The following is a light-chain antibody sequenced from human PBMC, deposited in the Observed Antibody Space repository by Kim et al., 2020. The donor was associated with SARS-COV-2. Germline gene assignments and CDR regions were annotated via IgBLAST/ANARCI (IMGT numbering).Light chain of an antibody. V-gene: IGKV1-27*01. J-gene: IGKJ1*01. CDR1: RGISNY. Sequence: DIQMTQSPSSLSAAVGDRVTITCRASRGISNYLAWYQQKPGKIPKLLVYAASALQTGVPSRFSGSGSGTDFTLTINSLQPDDVATYYCQHYNNAPRTFGRGTRVDIK. CDR2: AAS. CDR3: QHYNNAPRT.